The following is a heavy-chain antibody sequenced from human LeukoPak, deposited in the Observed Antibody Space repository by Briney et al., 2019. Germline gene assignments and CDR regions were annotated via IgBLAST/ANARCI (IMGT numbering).Heavy chain of an antibody. Sequence: GGSLRLSCAASGFTFSSYSMNWVRQAPGKGLEWVSSISRTGGDIYYADSVKGRFTISRDNAKSSLYLQMETLRVEDTAVYYCASPSDSYDTSGYYYWGQGTLVTVSS. V-gene: IGHV3-21*01. D-gene: IGHD3-22*01. J-gene: IGHJ4*02. CDR1: GFTFSSYS. CDR2: ISRTGGDI. CDR3: ASPSDSYDTSGYYY.